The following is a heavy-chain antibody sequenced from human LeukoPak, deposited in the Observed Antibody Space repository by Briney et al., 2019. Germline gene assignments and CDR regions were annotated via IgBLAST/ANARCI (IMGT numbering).Heavy chain of an antibody. Sequence: SETLSLTCTVSGGSVSSYYWSWIRQSPGKGLEWIGYIYTSGSTNYNPSLKSRVTISVDTSKNQFSLELSSVTAADTAVYYCARRDHYDYYMDVWGKVTTVTVYS. CDR3: ARRDHYDYYMDV. CDR1: GGSVSSYY. J-gene: IGHJ6*03. V-gene: IGHV4-4*09. CDR2: IYTSGST.